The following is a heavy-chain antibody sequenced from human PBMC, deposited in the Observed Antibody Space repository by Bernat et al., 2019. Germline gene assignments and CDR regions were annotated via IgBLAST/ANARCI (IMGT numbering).Heavy chain of an antibody. CDR3: ARDDYYDSSGYKPLDY. Sequence: VHLQESGPGRLKPSGTLSPTCAVSGGSISSSNWWSWVRQPPGKGGEWFGEIYHSRSTNYNPSLKSRVTISVDKSKNQFSLKLSSVTAADTAVYYCARDDYYDSSGYKPLDYWGQGTLVTVSS. D-gene: IGHD3-22*01. CDR2: IYHSRST. CDR1: GGSISSSNW. V-gene: IGHV4-4*02. J-gene: IGHJ4*02.